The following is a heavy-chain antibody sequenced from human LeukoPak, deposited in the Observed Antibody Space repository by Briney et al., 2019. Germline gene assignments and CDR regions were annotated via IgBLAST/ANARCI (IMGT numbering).Heavy chain of an antibody. CDR2: ISAYNGNT. CDR1: GYTFTSYG. V-gene: IGHV1-18*01. Sequence: APVKVSCKASGYTFTSYGISWVRQAPGQGLEWMGWISAYNGNTNYAQKLQGRVTMTTDTSTSTAYMELRSLRSDDTAVYYCARDLSKNYYDSSGYFQGYWGQGTLVTVSS. J-gene: IGHJ4*02. D-gene: IGHD3-22*01. CDR3: ARDLSKNYYDSSGYFQGY.